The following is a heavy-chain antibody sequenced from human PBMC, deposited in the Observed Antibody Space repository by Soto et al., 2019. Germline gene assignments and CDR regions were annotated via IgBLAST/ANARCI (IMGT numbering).Heavy chain of an antibody. CDR3: ARDPGYCSGGSCPANWFDP. CDR1: GGTFSSYA. Sequence: QVQLVQSGAEVKKPGSSVKVSCKASGGTFSSYAISWVRQAPGQGLEWMGGIIPIFGTANYAQKFQGRVTITADESTSTAYMELSSLISEDTAVYYCARDPGYCSGGSCPANWFDPWGQGTLVTVSS. J-gene: IGHJ5*02. CDR2: IIPIFGTA. V-gene: IGHV1-69*01. D-gene: IGHD2-15*01.